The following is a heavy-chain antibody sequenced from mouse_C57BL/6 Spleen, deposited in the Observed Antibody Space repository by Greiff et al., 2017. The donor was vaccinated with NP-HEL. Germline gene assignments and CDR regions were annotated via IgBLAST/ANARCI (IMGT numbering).Heavy chain of an antibody. Sequence: EVKLMESGGGLVPPGGSLSLSCAASGFTFTDYYMSWVRQPPGKALEWLGFLRNKANGYTTEYSASVKGRFTISRDNSQSILYLQMNALRAEDRATYYCARSSNYYGSFYCDYWGQGTTLTVSS. CDR1: GFTFTDYY. V-gene: IGHV7-3*01. D-gene: IGHD1-1*01. J-gene: IGHJ2*01. CDR3: ARSSNYYGSFYCDY. CDR2: LRNKANGYTT.